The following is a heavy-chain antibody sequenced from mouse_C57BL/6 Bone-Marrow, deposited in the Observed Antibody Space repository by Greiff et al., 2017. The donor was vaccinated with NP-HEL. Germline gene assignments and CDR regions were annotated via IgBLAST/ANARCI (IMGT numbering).Heavy chain of an antibody. CDR1: GYTFTDYY. V-gene: IGHV1-75*01. Sequence: QVHVKQSGPELVKPGASVKISCKASGYTFTDYYINWVKQRPGQGLEWIGWIFPGSGSTYYNEKFKGKATLTVDKSSSTAYLLLSSLTSEDSAVYFCAREGGSIYDGYYPFAYWGQGTLVTVSA. D-gene: IGHD2-3*01. J-gene: IGHJ3*01. CDR2: IFPGSGST. CDR3: AREGGSIYDGYYPFAY.